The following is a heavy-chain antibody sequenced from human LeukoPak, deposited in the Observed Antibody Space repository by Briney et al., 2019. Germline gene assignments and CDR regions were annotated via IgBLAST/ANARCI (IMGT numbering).Heavy chain of an antibody. D-gene: IGHD6-25*01. CDR3: AKGGVPNYYYGMDV. CDR1: GFTFSSYA. Sequence: GGSLRLSCAASGFTFSSYAMSWVRQAPGKGLEWVSAISGSGGSTYYADSVKGRFTISRDNSKNTLYLQMNSLRAEDTAVYYCAKGGVPNYYYGMDVWGQGTTVTVSS. J-gene: IGHJ6*02. V-gene: IGHV3-23*01. CDR2: ISGSGGST.